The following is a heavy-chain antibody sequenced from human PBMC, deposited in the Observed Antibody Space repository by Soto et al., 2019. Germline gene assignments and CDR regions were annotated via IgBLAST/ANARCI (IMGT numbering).Heavy chain of an antibody. J-gene: IGHJ4*02. CDR3: AKDRVPYYFDY. CDR1: GFTFSSYG. Sequence: QVQLVESGGGVVQPGRSLRLSCAASGFTFSSYGMHWVRQAPGKGLEWVAVISYDGSNKYYADSVKGRFTISRDNSKNTLYLQMNSLRAEDTAVYYCAKDRVPYYFDYWGQGTLVTVSS. V-gene: IGHV3-30*18. CDR2: ISYDGSNK.